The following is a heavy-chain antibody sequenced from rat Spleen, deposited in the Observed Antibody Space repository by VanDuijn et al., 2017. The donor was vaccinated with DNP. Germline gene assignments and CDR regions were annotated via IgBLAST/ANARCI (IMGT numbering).Heavy chain of an antibody. CDR3: ARWVRGLDY. V-gene: IGHV3-1*01. Sequence: EVQLQESGPGLVKPSQSLSLTCSVTGFSITSNYWAWIRKFPGNKMEWIGHISYSGSTSYNPSLKSRISITRDTSKNQFFLQLNSVTTEDTATYYCARWVRGLDYWGQGAMVTVSS. CDR1: GFSITSNY. J-gene: IGHJ2*01. D-gene: IGHD4-3*01. CDR2: ISYSGST.